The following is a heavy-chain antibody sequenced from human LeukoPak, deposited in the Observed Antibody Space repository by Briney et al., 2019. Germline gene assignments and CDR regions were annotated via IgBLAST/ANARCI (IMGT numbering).Heavy chain of an antibody. J-gene: IGHJ6*02. V-gene: IGHV3-33*01. CDR2: IWYDGSNK. CDR1: GFTFSSYG. CDR3: ARGSRFGIVVVVAAGGMDV. Sequence: PGRSLRLSCAASGFTFSSYGMHWVRQAPGKGLEWVVVIWYDGSNKYYADSVKGRFTISRDNSKNTLYLQMNSLRAEDTAVYYCARGSRFGIVVVVAAGGMDVWGQGTTVTVPS. D-gene: IGHD2-15*01.